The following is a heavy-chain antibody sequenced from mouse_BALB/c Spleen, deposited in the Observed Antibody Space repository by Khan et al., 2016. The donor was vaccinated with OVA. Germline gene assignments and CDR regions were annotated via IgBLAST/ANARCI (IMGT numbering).Heavy chain of an antibody. D-gene: IGHD1-1*01. CDR3: TRSYFNGDYFDQ. Sequence: EVQVVESGGDLVQPGGSRKLSCVASGFTFSSFGMHWIRQAPEKGLEWVAYISGDSHTIYYADTVKGRFTISRDNPKNTLFLQMTSLSSEDMAMYYCTRSYFNGDYFDQWGQGTTLTVSS. CDR1: GFTFSSFG. CDR2: ISGDSHTI. V-gene: IGHV5-17*02. J-gene: IGHJ2*01.